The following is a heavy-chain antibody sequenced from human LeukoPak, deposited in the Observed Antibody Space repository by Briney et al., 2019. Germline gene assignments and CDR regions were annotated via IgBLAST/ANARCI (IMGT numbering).Heavy chain of an antibody. CDR3: ATFLAIVTARDSLYFQH. CDR2: VSGSGGVT. Sequence: GGSLRDSCAASGFTFSNYAMSWVRQAPGKGLEWVSGVSGSGGVTYHADSVKGRFTISRDNSKNTLHLQMNSLRAEDTAVYYCATFLAIVTARDSLYFQHWGQGTLVTVSS. J-gene: IGHJ1*01. V-gene: IGHV3-23*01. D-gene: IGHD3-3*02. CDR1: GFTFSNYA.